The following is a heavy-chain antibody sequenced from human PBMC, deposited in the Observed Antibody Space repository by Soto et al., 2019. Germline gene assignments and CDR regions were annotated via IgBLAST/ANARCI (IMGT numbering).Heavy chain of an antibody. D-gene: IGHD4-4*01. V-gene: IGHV1-69*04. CDR2: IIPIIGII. Sequence: GPSVKVSCKASGGTYSTYTITWVRPAPGQGLEWMGRIIPIIGIINYAQKFQGRVTISADKFTGTAYMELTGLRSDDTAVYYCAGDPDSHYNDSHASSYPWGQGTLVTVSS. CDR3: AGDPDSHYNDSHASSYP. J-gene: IGHJ5*02. CDR1: GGTYSTYT.